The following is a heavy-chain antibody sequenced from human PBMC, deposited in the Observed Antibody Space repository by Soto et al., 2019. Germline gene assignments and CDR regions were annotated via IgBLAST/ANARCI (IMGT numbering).Heavy chain of an antibody. J-gene: IGHJ4*02. V-gene: IGHV3-30*18. D-gene: IGHD6-19*01. CDR1: GFTFRNYA. CDR3: AKGGRQWLVTSDFNY. CDR2: VSHVGRNT. Sequence: VQLVESGGGVVQPGRSLRLSCAASGFTFRNYAIHWSRQAPGKGLQWVAVVSHVGRNTHYADSVKGRFTISRDSSKNTVSLEMTSLRAEDTAVYYCAKGGRQWLVTSDFNYWGQGALVTVSS.